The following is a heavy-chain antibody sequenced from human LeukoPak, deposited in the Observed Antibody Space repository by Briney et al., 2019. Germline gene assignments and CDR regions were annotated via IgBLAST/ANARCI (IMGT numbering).Heavy chain of an antibody. Sequence: GGSLRLSCAASGLTFSIHWMNWVRQAPGKGLECVANINQDGSDKYYVDSVKGRFTISRDNAKNSLYLQMNSLRAEDTAVYYCARDMYSVTAAAGGTFDYWGQGTLVTVSS. D-gene: IGHD6-13*01. V-gene: IGHV3-7*01. CDR3: ARDMYSVTAAAGGTFDY. J-gene: IGHJ4*02. CDR1: GLTFSIHW. CDR2: INQDGSDK.